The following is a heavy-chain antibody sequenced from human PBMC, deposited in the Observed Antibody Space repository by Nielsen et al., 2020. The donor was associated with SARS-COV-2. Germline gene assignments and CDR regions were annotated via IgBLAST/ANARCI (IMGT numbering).Heavy chain of an antibody. CDR1: GFTFDDYG. J-gene: IGHJ4*02. CDR2: INWNGGST. CDR3: ARARSSGWYSSGFLNY. V-gene: IGHV3-20*01. D-gene: IGHD6-19*01. Sequence: GGSLRLSCAASGFTFDDYGMSWVRHAPGKGLEWVSGINWNGGSTGYADSVKGRFTISRDNAKNSLYLQMNSLRAEDTALYHCARARSSGWYSSGFLNYWGQGTLVTVSS.